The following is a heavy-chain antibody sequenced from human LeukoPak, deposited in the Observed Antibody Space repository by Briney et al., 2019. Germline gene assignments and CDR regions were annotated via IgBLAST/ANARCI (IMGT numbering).Heavy chain of an antibody. V-gene: IGHV4-34*01. J-gene: IGHJ4*02. Sequence: SETLSHPRALYGGSLSGYYWSWLRPPPGKALEWMGEINHSGSPNYNPALKCRFTISVATSKNQFCLKPSSVTAADTAVYYCAREYSSSPTFDDWGQGTLVTLPS. D-gene: IGHD6-6*01. CDR2: INHSGSP. CDR3: AREYSSSPTFDD. CDR1: GGSLSGYY.